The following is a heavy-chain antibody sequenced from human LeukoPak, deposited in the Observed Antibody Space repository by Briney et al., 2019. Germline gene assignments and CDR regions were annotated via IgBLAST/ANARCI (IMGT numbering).Heavy chain of an antibody. J-gene: IGHJ4*02. CDR1: ELTFSGYW. Sequence: GGSLRLSCAASELTFSGYWMNWVRQAPGRGLQWVGDIRQDGGQTHYSDSVKGRFTISRDNAKRSLYLQMNSLRPEDTAVYYCARDGHSSGSFDYWGQGTLVTVSS. CDR3: ARDGHSSGSFDY. V-gene: IGHV3-7*01. CDR2: IRQDGGQT. D-gene: IGHD3-10*01.